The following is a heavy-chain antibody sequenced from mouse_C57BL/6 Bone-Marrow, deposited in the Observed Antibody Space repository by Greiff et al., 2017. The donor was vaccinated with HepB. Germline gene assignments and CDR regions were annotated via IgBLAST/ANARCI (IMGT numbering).Heavy chain of an antibody. CDR2: IYPGSGST. D-gene: IGHD1-1*01. CDR3: ARAKVDYYGSSYWYFDV. J-gene: IGHJ1*03. Sequence: VQLQQPGAELVKPGASVKLSCKASGYTFTSYWITWVKQRPGQGLEWIGDIYPGSGSTNYNEKFKSKATLTVDTSSSTAYMQLSSLTSEDSAVYYYARAKVDYYGSSYWYFDVWGTGTTVTVSS. CDR1: GYTFTSYW. V-gene: IGHV1-55*01.